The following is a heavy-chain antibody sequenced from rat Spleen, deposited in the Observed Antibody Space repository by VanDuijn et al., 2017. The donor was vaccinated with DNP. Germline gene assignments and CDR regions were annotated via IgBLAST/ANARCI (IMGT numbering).Heavy chain of an antibody. CDR1: GFTFTNYG. Sequence: EVQLVESGGGLVQPGRSLKLSCAASGFTFTNYGMAWVRQTPTKGLEWVASISTGGYDTYYRDSVKGRFTISRDNAKSTLYLQMDSLRSEDTATYYCATGSSYGFADWGQGTLVTVSS. CDR3: ATGSSYGFAD. CDR2: ISTGGYDT. V-gene: IGHV5S14*01. J-gene: IGHJ3*01. D-gene: IGHD1-2*01.